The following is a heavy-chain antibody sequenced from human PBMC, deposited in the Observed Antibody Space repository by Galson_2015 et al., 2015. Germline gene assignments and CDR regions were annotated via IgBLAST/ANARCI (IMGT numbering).Heavy chain of an antibody. V-gene: IGHV3-23*01. CDR1: GFTFSSYA. Sequence: SLRLSCAASGFTFSSYAMSWVRQAPGKGLEWVSAISGSGGSTYYADSVKGRFTIPRDNSKNTLYLQMSSLRAEDTAVYYCAKIPFRDYGGDEPAGDPVVFWGQGTLVTVSS. D-gene: IGHD4-23*01. CDR2: ISGSGGST. CDR3: AKIPFRDYGGDEPAGDPVVF. J-gene: IGHJ4*02.